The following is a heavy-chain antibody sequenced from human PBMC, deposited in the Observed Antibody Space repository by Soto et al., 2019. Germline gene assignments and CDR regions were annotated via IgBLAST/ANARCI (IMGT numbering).Heavy chain of an antibody. CDR3: AGELDIHHGLGY. D-gene: IGHD6-19*01. CDR1: WGSVSSNTAT. CDR2: TYYRSNWNF. J-gene: IGHJ4*02. Sequence: PSQTLSLTCXISWGSVSSNTATWNWVRQSPSRGLEWLGRTYYRSNWNFDYALSVKSRITINPDTSKNQFSLQLNSLTPEDTAVYYCAGELDIHHGLGYWGPGTSVTAPQ. V-gene: IGHV6-1*01.